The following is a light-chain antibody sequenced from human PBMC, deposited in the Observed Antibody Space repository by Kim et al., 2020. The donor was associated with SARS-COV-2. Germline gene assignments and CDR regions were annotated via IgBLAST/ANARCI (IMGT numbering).Light chain of an antibody. CDR3: NSRDSSGNHQV. CDR1: SLRSYY. V-gene: IGLV3-19*01. J-gene: IGLJ3*02. CDR2: GKN. Sequence: SSELTQDPAVSVALGQTVRITCQGDSLRSYYASWYQQKPGQAPVLVIYGKNNRPSGIPDRFSGSSSGNTASLTITGAQAEDEADYYCNSRDSSGNHQVFGGGTQLTVL.